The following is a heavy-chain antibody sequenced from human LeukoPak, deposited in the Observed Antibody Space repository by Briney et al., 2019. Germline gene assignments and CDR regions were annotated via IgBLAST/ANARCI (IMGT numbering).Heavy chain of an antibody. CDR3: ARLSSGWVAFDI. CDR1: GYTFSTYY. Sequence: ASVKVSCKASGYTFSTYYMHWERQAPGQGLEWMGLISPSSGTTDYAQKLQGRVTMTTDTSTSTAYMELRSLRSDDTAVYYCARLSSGWVAFDIWGQGTMVTVSS. CDR2: ISPSSGTT. D-gene: IGHD6-6*01. J-gene: IGHJ3*02. V-gene: IGHV1-46*01.